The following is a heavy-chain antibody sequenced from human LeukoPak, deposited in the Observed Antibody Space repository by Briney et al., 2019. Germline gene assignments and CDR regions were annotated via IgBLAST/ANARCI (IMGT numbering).Heavy chain of an antibody. CDR3: ANSRAAADPGYYFDY. D-gene: IGHD6-25*01. CDR2: IYSGGNT. J-gene: IGHJ4*02. V-gene: IGHV3-53*01. Sequence: GGSLRLSCAVSGFTVSNNYMSWVRQAPGKGLEWVSIIYSGGNTYYADSVRGRFTISRDNSKNTLYLQMNSLRAEDTAVYYCANSRAAADPGYYFDYWGQGTLVTVSS. CDR1: GFTVSNNY.